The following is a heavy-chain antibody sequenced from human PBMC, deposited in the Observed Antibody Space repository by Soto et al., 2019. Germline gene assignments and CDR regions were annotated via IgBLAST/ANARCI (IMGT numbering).Heavy chain of an antibody. CDR2: INTHNGNT. D-gene: IGHD3-10*01. Sequence: QVQLEQSAPEVKKPGASVKVSCKASGYTFSTYGISWVRQAPGQGLEWMGWINTHNGNTNYAQNRQGRVTMTSDTSTSTAYMALRSLRAADTAVYYCTREGSAPYYYYGMDVWGQGTMVTGSS. V-gene: IGHV1-18*01. CDR1: GYTFSTYG. CDR3: TREGSAPYYYYGMDV. J-gene: IGHJ6*02.